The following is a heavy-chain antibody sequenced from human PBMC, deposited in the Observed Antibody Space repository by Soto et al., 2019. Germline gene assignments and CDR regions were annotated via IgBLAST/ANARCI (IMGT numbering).Heavy chain of an antibody. CDR1: GLTFSTYG. CDR3: ARQRNGAGDV. Sequence: LVESGGGLVQPGGSLRLSCEASGLTFSTYGFNWVRQAPGKGLEWVSYITSSTTIYYAGSVRGRFTTSRDKATNSLYLQMNRVRGEDTAVYYCARQRNGAGDVWGQGTTVTVAS. V-gene: IGHV3-48*01. D-gene: IGHD1-1*01. CDR2: ITSSTTI. J-gene: IGHJ6*02.